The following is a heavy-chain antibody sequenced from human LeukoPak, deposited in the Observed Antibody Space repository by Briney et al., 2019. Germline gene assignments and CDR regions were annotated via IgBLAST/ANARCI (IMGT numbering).Heavy chain of an antibody. D-gene: IGHD3-9*01. Sequence: ASVKVSCKASGYTFTSYDINWVRRATGQGLEWMGWMNPNSGNTGYAQKFQGRVTMTRNTSISTAYMELSSLRSEDTAVYYCARARRYYDILTGHTAGDWFDPWGQGTLVTVSS. J-gene: IGHJ5*02. V-gene: IGHV1-8*01. CDR1: GYTFTSYD. CDR3: ARARRYYDILTGHTAGDWFDP. CDR2: MNPNSGNT.